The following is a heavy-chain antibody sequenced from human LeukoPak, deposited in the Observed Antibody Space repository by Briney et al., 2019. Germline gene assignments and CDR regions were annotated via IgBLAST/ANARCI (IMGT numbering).Heavy chain of an antibody. CDR2: INPNNGGT. V-gene: IGHV1-2*02. Sequence: AAVKVSCKSSGYTFNGYYMHWVRQAPGQGLEWMGWINPNNGGTKYAQKFQDRVTMTRDTSISTAYIELNFLRSDDTAVFYCARGDYYGSPKVVAAWGQGTLVTVSS. D-gene: IGHD3-10*01. CDR3: ARGDYYGSPKVVAA. CDR1: GYTFNGYY. J-gene: IGHJ5*02.